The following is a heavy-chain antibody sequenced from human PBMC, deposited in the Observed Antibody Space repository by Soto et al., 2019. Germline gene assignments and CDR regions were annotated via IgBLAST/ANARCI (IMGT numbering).Heavy chain of an antibody. CDR2: IHYFGST. D-gene: IGHD1-26*01. V-gene: IGHV4-61*01. Sequence: QAKLKESGPGLVKPSETLSLTCPVSGVSLNSSSHYWSWIRQPPGKGLEWLGYIHYFGSTKYNPSLESRVVISGDTSKDQFSLKVPSVTAADTAIYFCARGGSYVGFDSWGQGARVTVSS. J-gene: IGHJ4*02. CDR1: GVSLNSSSHY. CDR3: ARGGSYVGFDS.